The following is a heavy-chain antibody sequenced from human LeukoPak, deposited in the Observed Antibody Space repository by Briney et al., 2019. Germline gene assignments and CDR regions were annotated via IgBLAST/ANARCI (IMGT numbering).Heavy chain of an antibody. Sequence: GGPLRLSCTVSGFTVSSNSMSWVRQAPGKGLEWVSFIYSDNTHYSDSVKGRFTISRDNSKNTLYLQMNSLRAEDTAVYYCARRAGAYSHPYDYWGQGTLVTVSS. D-gene: IGHD4/OR15-4a*01. CDR1: GFTVSSNS. CDR2: IYSDNT. J-gene: IGHJ4*02. V-gene: IGHV3-53*01. CDR3: ARRAGAYSHPYDY.